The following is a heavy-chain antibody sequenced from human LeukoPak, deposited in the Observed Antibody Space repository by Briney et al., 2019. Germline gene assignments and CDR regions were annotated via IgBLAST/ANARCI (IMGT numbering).Heavy chain of an antibody. CDR3: ARGGPTFEN. V-gene: IGHV3-7*01. J-gene: IGHJ4*02. CDR1: AFTFSNSW. D-gene: IGHD3-16*01. Sequence: GGCLRLSCAASAFTFSNSWMSWVRQAPGKGREWVANIKQDGGEKYCVDSVKGRFTISRDNAKNSLYLQMDSLRAEDTAVYYCARGGPTFENWGQGTLVTVSS. CDR2: IKQDGGEK.